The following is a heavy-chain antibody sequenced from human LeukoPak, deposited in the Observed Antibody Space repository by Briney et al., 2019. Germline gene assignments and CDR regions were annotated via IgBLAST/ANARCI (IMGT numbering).Heavy chain of an antibody. CDR1: GGTFSSYA. J-gene: IGHJ5*02. V-gene: IGHV1-69*06. D-gene: IGHD2-15*01. CDR3: ARDKCSGGGCYVGFAP. CDR2: IIPIFGTA. Sequence: ASVKVSCKASGGTFSSYAISWVRQAPGQGLEWMGGIIPIFGTANYAQKFQGRVTITADKSTSTAYMELSSLRSEDTAVYYCARDKCSGGGCYVGFAPWGQGTLVTVSS.